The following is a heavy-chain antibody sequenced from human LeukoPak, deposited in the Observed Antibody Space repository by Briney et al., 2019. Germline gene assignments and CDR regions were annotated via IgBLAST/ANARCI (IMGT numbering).Heavy chain of an antibody. CDR1: GVSISTYY. J-gene: IGHJ4*02. CDR2: IYSNGST. CDR3: AREGTTHAGVDQ. V-gene: IGHV4-59*01. D-gene: IGHD1-14*01. Sequence: SETLSLTCTVSGVSISTYYWSWIRQPPGKGLEWLGYIYSNGSTYYNPSLKSRVTISVDTSKKQFSLKLSSVTAADTAVYYCAREGTTHAGVDQWGQGTLVTVSS.